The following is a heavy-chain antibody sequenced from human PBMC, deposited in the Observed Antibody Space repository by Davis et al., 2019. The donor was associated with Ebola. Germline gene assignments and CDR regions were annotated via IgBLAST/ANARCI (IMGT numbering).Heavy chain of an antibody. J-gene: IGHJ6*02. CDR2: FDPEDGET. CDR1: GYTLTELS. D-gene: IGHD2-15*01. Sequence: SVKVSCTVSGYTLTELSMHWVRQAPGKGLEWMGGFDPEDGETIYAQKFQGRVTMTEDTSTDTAYMELSSLRSEDTAVYYCATDPRRKYCSGGSCYSFYYYYGMDVWGQGTTVTVSS. CDR3: ATDPRRKYCSGGSCYSFYYYYGMDV. V-gene: IGHV1-24*01.